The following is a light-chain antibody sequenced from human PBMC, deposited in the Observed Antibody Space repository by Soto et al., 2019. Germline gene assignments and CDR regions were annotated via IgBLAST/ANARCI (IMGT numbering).Light chain of an antibody. CDR2: GVY. CDR1: QNLSRYF. CDR3: QFYGSSLIT. J-gene: IGKJ5*01. Sequence: EFVFTQSPCTLSLSPGDRASLSCRASQNLSRYFLAWYQHKPGQAPRLLIYGVYSRATGTPDRFSGSGSGTDFTLTISRLEPEDSAVYYCQFYGSSLITFGQGTRLEI. V-gene: IGKV3-20*01.